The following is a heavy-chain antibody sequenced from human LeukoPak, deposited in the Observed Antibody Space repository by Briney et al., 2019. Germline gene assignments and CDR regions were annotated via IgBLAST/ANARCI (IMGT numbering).Heavy chain of an antibody. Sequence: PSETLSLTCTVSGGSISSYYWSWIRQPPGKGLDWIGFIYHNGRTDSNPSLKRRVTISADTSKNQFSLRLSSVTAADTAVYYCARVFRAAAVDYWGQGTLVTVSS. CDR2: IYHNGRT. D-gene: IGHD6-13*01. CDR3: ARVFRAAAVDY. V-gene: IGHV4-59*01. CDR1: GGSISSYY. J-gene: IGHJ4*02.